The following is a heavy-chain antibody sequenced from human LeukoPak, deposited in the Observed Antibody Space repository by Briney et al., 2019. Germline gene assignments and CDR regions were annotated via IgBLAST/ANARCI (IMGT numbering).Heavy chain of an antibody. J-gene: IGHJ4*02. CDR3: ARVRSSNDYGDYEDYFDY. CDR1: GYTFTSYG. Sequence: GASVKVSCKASGYTFTSYGISWVRQAPEQGLEWMGWISAYNGNTNYAQKLQGRVTMTTDTSTSTAYMELRSLRSDDTAVYYCARVRSSNDYGDYEDYFDYWGQGTLVTVSS. CDR2: ISAYNGNT. V-gene: IGHV1-18*01. D-gene: IGHD4-17*01.